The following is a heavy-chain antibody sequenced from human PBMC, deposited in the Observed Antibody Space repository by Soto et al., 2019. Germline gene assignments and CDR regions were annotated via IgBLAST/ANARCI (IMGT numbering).Heavy chain of an antibody. CDR2: IYYSGST. CDR3: ARAYCSGGSCTVDY. D-gene: IGHD2-15*01. J-gene: IGHJ4*02. V-gene: IGHV4-31*03. Sequence: SETLSLTCTVSGGSISSGGYYWSWIRQHPGKGLEWIGYIYYSGSTYYNPSLKSRVTISVDTSKNQFSLKLSSVTAADTAVYYCARAYCSGGSCTVDYWGQGTLVTVSS. CDR1: GGSISSGGYY.